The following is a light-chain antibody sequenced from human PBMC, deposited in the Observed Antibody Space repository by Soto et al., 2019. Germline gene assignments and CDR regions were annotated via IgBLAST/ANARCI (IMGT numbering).Light chain of an antibody. Sequence: DIQMTQAPSSLSASVGDRVTITCRASQGISNYLAWYQQKPGKAPKLLIYAASILQSGIPSCFSGSGAGTDFTLIISILPEEDVATYYWQKYNSPPCTLGGGTKVEIK. CDR2: AAS. J-gene: IGKJ4*01. CDR3: QKYNSPPCT. V-gene: IGKV1-27*01. CDR1: QGISNY.